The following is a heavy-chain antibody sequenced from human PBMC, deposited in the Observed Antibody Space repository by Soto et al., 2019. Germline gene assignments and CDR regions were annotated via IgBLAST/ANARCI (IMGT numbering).Heavy chain of an antibody. D-gene: IGHD5-12*01. CDR1: GFPLTTSDMG. V-gene: IGHV2-5*02. Sequence: QITLKESGPTLVKPTQTLTLTCTFPGFPLTTSDMGVAWIRQPPGKALEWLALIYRDDDKHYSPSLKSKSTITMDTSKHQVVLKMTNMDPGATATDFCLHGVAHRWQVSGYYDADWWGQGTLVTVSS. CDR3: LHGVAHRWQVSGYYDADW. CDR2: IYRDDDK. J-gene: IGHJ4*02.